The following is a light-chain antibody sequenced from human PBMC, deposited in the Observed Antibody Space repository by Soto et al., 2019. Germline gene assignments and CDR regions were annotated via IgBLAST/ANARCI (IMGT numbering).Light chain of an antibody. CDR1: QGISNN. CDR2: GAS. V-gene: IGKV1-9*01. J-gene: IGKJ5*01. Sequence: IQLTQSPSSLSATVGDRVTITCRASQGISNNLVWYQQKPGKAPNLLIYGASTLQSGVPSRFSGSGSGTEFTLTISSLQPEDFATYYCQQLNSYPITFGQGTRLEIK. CDR3: QQLNSYPIT.